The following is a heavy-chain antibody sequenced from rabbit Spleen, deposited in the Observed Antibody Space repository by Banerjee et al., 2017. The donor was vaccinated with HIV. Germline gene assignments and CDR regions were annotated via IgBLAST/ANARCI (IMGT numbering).Heavy chain of an antibody. CDR2: IYAGDDST. D-gene: IGHD1-1*01. Sequence: QEQLEESGGDLVKPGASLTLTCTASGFSFSSSYYMCWVRQAPGKGLEWLACIYAGDDSTYYASWAKGRFTISKASSTTVTLQVTSLTAADTATYFCTRDDGSGHYIDGYFNLWGPGTLVTVS. CDR1: GFSFSSSYY. CDR3: TRDDGSGHYIDGYFNL. V-gene: IGHV1S45*01. J-gene: IGHJ4*01.